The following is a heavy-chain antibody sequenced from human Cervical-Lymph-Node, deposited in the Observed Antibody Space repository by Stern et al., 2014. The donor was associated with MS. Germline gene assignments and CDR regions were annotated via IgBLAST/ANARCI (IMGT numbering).Heavy chain of an antibody. CDR1: GGSIRSGGFY. V-gene: IGHV4-61*02. J-gene: IGHJ6*02. Sequence: QLQLQESGPRLVKPSQTLSLTCTVSGGSIRSGGFYCTWVRQPAGKGPEWIGRMYATGGSTYNPSLHSRATIAVDTSKNQFSLTLRSVTAADTAIYYCVRDHDYYGMDVWGQGTTVTVSS. CDR3: VRDHDYYGMDV. CDR2: MYATGGS.